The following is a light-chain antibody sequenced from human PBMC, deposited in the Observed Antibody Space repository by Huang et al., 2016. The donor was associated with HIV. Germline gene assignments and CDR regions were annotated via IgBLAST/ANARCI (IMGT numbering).Light chain of an antibody. CDR2: GAS. Sequence: EIVLTQSPATLSLSPGERAALSCRATQSINNNLAWYQQKPGQSPRLLSYGASTRATGIPARFRGSGSGTEFTLTISSLQSEDFAVYYCQQYNNWPPLLTFGGGTKVEIK. CDR1: QSINNN. V-gene: IGKV3-15*01. J-gene: IGKJ4*01. CDR3: QQYNNWPPLLT.